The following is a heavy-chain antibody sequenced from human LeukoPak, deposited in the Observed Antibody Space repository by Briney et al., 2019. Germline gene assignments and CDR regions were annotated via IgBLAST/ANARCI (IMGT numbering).Heavy chain of an antibody. Sequence: PGGSLRLSCSASGFTFSSHAMHWVRQAPGKGLEYVSAISSNGGSTYYADSVKGRFTISRDNSKNTLYLQMSSLRAEDTAVYYCVKDFIPHCSSTSCYPDFDYWGQGTLVTVSS. CDR3: VKDFIPHCSSTSCYPDFDY. D-gene: IGHD2-2*01. CDR2: ISSNGGST. CDR1: GFTFSSHA. J-gene: IGHJ4*02. V-gene: IGHV3-64D*06.